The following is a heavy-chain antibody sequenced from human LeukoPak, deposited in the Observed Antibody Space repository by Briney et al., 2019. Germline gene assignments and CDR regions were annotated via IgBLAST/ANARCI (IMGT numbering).Heavy chain of an antibody. Sequence: GGSLRLSCAASGFTFSNYAMHWVRQPPGKGLEWVSAISGSGGTTYFADSVKGRFTISRDNSRNTLSLQMNSLRAEDTAVYYCAKMADASVSDYWAQGTLVTVSS. D-gene: IGHD2-8*01. V-gene: IGHV3-23*01. CDR3: AKMADASVSDY. CDR2: ISGSGGTT. CDR1: GFTFSNYA. J-gene: IGHJ4*02.